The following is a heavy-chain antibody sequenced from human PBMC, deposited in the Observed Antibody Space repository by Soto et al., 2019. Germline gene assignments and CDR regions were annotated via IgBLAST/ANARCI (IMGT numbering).Heavy chain of an antibody. CDR2: IYYSGST. V-gene: IGHV4-31*03. D-gene: IGHD2-15*01. CDR3: ARDVKHLLSGPYYYYYMDV. Sequence: QVQLQESGPGLVKPSQTLSLTCTVSGGSISSGGYYWSWIRQHPGKGLEWIGYIYYSGSTSYNPSLKSRVTISVDTSKNQFSLKLSSVTAADTAVYYCARDVKHLLSGPYYYYYMDVWGKGTTVTVSS. J-gene: IGHJ6*03. CDR1: GGSISSGGYY.